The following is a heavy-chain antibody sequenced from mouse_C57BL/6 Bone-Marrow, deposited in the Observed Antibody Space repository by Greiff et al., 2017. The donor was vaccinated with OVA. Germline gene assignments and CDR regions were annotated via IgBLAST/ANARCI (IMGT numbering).Heavy chain of an antibody. CDR2: IDPSDSYT. Sequence: VQLQQPGAELVMPGASVKLSCKASGYTFTSYWMHWVKQRPGQGLEWIGEIDPSDSYTNYNQKFKGKSTLTVDKSSSTAYMQLSSLTSEDSAVYYCARRGVADYYAMDYGGQGTSVTVSS. CDR1: GYTFTSYW. D-gene: IGHD1-1*01. J-gene: IGHJ4*01. CDR3: ARRGVADYYAMDY. V-gene: IGHV1-69*01.